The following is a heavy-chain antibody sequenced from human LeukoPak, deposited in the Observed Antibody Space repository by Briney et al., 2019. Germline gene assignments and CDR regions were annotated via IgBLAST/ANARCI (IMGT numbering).Heavy chain of an antibody. CDR2: INPNSDDT. J-gene: IGHJ6*03. V-gene: IGHV1-2*02. D-gene: IGHD6-6*01. CDR3: ARDWGVGGRPGYMDV. Sequence: ASVRVSCKASGYTFTNYYIHWVRQAPGQGLEWMGWINPNSDDTNYAQNFQGRVTMTRDTSINTAYMELSSLRSEDTAVYFCARDWGVGGRPGYMDVWGKETTVTVSS. CDR1: GYTFTNYY.